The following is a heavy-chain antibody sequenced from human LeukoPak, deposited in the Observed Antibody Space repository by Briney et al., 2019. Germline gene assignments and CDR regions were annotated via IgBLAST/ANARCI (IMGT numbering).Heavy chain of an antibody. D-gene: IGHD5-12*01. CDR2: ISAYTGNT. J-gene: IGHJ3*02. V-gene: IGHV1-18*01. CDR3: ARDIVATSLRVNDAFDI. Sequence: ASVTVSFKTSGYIFTSYGISWVRQAPGQGLEWMGWISAYTGNTNYSHNLQGRVTITRDMSTSTVSMELSRLRSEETAVYYCARDIVATSLRVNDAFDIWGQGTMVTVSS. CDR1: GYIFTSYG.